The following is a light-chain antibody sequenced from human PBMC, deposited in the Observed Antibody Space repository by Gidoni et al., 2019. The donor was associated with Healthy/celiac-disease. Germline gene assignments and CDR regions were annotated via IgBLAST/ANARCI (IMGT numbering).Light chain of an antibody. CDR3: QQSYSTPYT. V-gene: IGKV1-39*01. CDR1: HSISSS. Sequence: DILMTQSPSSLSASVGDRVTITCRASHSISSSLNWYQQKPGKAPKLLIFAASSLQSGVPSRFNGSGSGTDFTRTISSLHPEDFATYYCQQSYSTPYTFGQGTKLQIK. CDR2: AAS. J-gene: IGKJ2*01.